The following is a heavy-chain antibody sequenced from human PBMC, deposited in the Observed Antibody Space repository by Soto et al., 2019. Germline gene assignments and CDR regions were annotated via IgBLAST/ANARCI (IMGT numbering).Heavy chain of an antibody. CDR3: ARDSCSSGWYYFDY. D-gene: IGHD6-19*01. V-gene: IGHV3-66*01. Sequence: GGSLRLSCAASGFTVSSNYMSWVRQAPGKGLEWVSVIYSGGSTYYADSVRGRFTISRDNSKNTLYLQMNSLRAEDTAVYYCARDSCSSGWYYFDYWGQGTLVTVSS. J-gene: IGHJ4*02. CDR1: GFTVSSNY. CDR2: IYSGGST.